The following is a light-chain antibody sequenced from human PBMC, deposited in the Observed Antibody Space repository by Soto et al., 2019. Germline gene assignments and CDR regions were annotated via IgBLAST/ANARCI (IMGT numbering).Light chain of an antibody. Sequence: QSVLTQPRSVSGSPGQSVTISCTGTSSDVGNYNYVSWYRQHPGKAPKLMIYDVTQWPSGVPDRFSGSKSGNTASLTISGLQAEDEADYYCCSYAGSYAWVFGGGTKVTVL. CDR3: CSYAGSYAWV. CDR2: DVT. J-gene: IGLJ3*02. V-gene: IGLV2-11*01. CDR1: SSDVGNYNY.